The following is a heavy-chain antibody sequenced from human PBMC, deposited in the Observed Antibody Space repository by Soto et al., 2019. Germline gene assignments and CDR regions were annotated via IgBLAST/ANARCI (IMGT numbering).Heavy chain of an antibody. CDR2: ISDSGGSS. D-gene: IGHD3-10*01. CDR1: GFTFSSYA. J-gene: IGHJ6*02. Sequence: RLSCAASGFTFSSYAMTWVRQAPGKGLEWVSTISDSGGSSSYADSVKGRFAISRDNSKNTLSLQMNSLRAEDTAVYYCAKVWGVSGMDVWGQGTTVTVSS. V-gene: IGHV3-23*01. CDR3: AKVWGVSGMDV.